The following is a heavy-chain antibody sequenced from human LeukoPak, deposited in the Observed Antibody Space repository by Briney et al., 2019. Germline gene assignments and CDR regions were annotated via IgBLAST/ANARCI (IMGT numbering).Heavy chain of an antibody. Sequence: PGGSLRLSCVASGFPFSGYWMDWVRQAPGKGMEWVANINQDRTNQYYAASVRGRFSISRDNAKNSLYLQMNSLRAEDTGVYYCSRSLDYLGQGALVTVSS. CDR3: SRSLDY. CDR2: INQDRTNQ. CDR1: GFPFSGYW. J-gene: IGHJ4*02. V-gene: IGHV3-7*01.